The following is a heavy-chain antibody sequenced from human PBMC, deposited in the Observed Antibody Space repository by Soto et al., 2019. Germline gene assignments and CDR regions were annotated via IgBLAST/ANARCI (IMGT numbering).Heavy chain of an antibody. D-gene: IGHD3-3*01. J-gene: IGHJ3*02. CDR2: ISGSGGST. Sequence: GGSLRLSCAASGFTFSSYAMSWVRQAPGKGLEWVSAISGSGGSTYYADSVKGRFTISRDNSKNTLYLQMNSLRAEDTAVYYCAKDHAEVRVLRFLEWPIDAFDIWGQGTMVTVSS. CDR3: AKDHAEVRVLRFLEWPIDAFDI. V-gene: IGHV3-23*01. CDR1: GFTFSSYA.